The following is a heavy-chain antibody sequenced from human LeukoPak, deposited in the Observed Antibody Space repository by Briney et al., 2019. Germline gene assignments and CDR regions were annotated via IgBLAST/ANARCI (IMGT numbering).Heavy chain of an antibody. D-gene: IGHD3-22*01. V-gene: IGHV3-33*01. CDR2: IWYDGSNK. J-gene: IGHJ6*02. CDR3: ARDDYYDSSGYYRVDYYYYGMDV. CDR1: GFTFSSYG. Sequence: PGRSLRLSCAASGFTFSSYGMPWVRQAPGKGLEWVAVIWYDGSNKYYADSVKGRFTISRDNSKNTLYLQMNSLRAEDTAVYYCARDDYYDSSGYYRVDYYYYGMDVWGQGTTVTVSS.